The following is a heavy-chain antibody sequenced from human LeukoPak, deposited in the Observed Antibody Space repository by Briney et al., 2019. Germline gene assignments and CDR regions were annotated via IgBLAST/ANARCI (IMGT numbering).Heavy chain of an antibody. Sequence: GGSLRLSCVASGFNIYAMYWVRQAPGKELEWLAAISYDGTKIYYADSVKGRFTISRDNSKNTMYLQMNRLRVEDTAVYLCARDIRGGTNEEGQSWGQGILVTVSS. J-gene: IGHJ4*02. D-gene: IGHD1-26*01. CDR2: ISYDGTKI. CDR1: GFNIYA. CDR3: ARDIRGGTNEEGQS. V-gene: IGHV3-30*04.